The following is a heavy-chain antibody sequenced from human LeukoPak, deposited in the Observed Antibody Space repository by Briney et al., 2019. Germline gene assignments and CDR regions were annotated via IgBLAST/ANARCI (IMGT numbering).Heavy chain of an antibody. V-gene: IGHV3-66*01. CDR3: ARERVPSGSYFDY. CDR1: GFTFSSYG. Sequence: GGSLRLSCAASGFTFSSYGMHWVRQAPGKGLEWVSVIYSGGSTYYADSVRGRFTVSRDESKNTLYLQMNSLRAEDTGLYYCARERVPSGSYFDYWGQGTLVTVSS. D-gene: IGHD1-26*01. J-gene: IGHJ4*02. CDR2: IYSGGST.